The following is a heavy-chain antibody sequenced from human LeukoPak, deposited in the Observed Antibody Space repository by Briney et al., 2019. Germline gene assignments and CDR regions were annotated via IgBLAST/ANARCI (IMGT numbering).Heavy chain of an antibody. CDR2: ISTSSRYI. J-gene: IGHJ5*02. V-gene: IGHV3-21*01. D-gene: IGHD2-2*01. CDR3: ARADCSSSTCYLRRSWFDP. CDR1: GYTHSNYD. Sequence: PGGSLRLSCAASGYTHSNYDMNWVRHAPGKGLEWVSSISTSSRYIYYKDSVRGRFTISRDDAKNSLYLEMNSLRAEDTAVYYCARADCSSSTCYLRRSWFDPWGQGTLVTVSS.